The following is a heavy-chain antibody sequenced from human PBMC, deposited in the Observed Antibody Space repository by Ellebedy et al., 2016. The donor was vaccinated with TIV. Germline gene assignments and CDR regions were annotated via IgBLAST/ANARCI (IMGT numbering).Heavy chain of an antibody. D-gene: IGHD3-3*01. Sequence: GGSLRLSXAASGFTFSNAWMSWVRQAPGKGLEWVGRIKSKTDGGTTDYAAPVKGRFTISRDDSKNTLYLQMNSLKTEDTAVYYCTTTSSNAGITIFGVVHQEAYYYYGMDVWGQGTTVTVSS. CDR3: TTTSSNAGITIFGVVHQEAYYYYGMDV. V-gene: IGHV3-15*01. CDR1: GFTFSNAW. J-gene: IGHJ6*02. CDR2: IKSKTDGGTT.